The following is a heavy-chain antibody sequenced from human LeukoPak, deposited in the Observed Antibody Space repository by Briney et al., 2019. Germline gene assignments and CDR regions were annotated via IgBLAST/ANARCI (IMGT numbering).Heavy chain of an antibody. CDR3: AKDRSCSGSSCNVGS. J-gene: IGHJ3*01. CDR2: IWYDGSNK. D-gene: IGHD2-2*01. Sequence: PGRSLRLSCAASGFTFTNYDMYWVRQAPGKGLEWVAVIWYDGSNKYYADSVKGRFTISRDNSKNTLFLQMNSLRAGDTAVYYCAKDRSCSGSSCNVGSWGQGTMVTVSS. CDR1: GFTFTNYD. V-gene: IGHV3-33*06.